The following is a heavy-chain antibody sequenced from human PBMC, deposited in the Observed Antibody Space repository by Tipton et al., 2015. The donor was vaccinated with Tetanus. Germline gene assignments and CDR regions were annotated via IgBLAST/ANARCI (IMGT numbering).Heavy chain of an antibody. Sequence: TLSLTCTVSGGSVSSGSYYWSWVRQPPGKGLEWIGYIYYSGSTNYNPSLKSRVTISVDTSKNQFSLKLSSVTAADTAVYYCARHNPSGLWFGELDSSFDYWGQGVLVTVSS. CDR2: IYYSGST. V-gene: IGHV4-61*01. CDR1: GGSVSSGSYY. J-gene: IGHJ4*02. CDR3: ARHNPSGLWFGELDSSFDY. D-gene: IGHD3-10*01.